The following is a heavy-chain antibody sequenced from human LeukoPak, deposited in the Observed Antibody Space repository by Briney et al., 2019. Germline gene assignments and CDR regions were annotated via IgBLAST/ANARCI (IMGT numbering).Heavy chain of an antibody. Sequence: SETLSLTCTVSGGSISSSSYYWGWIRQPPGKGLEWIGSIYYSGSTYYNPSLKSRVTISVDTSKNQFSLKLSSVTAADTAVYYCARDIGRNLDYWGQGTLVTVSS. CDR2: IYYSGST. CDR1: GGSISSSSYY. D-gene: IGHD1-1*01. J-gene: IGHJ4*02. CDR3: ARDIGRNLDY. V-gene: IGHV4-39*02.